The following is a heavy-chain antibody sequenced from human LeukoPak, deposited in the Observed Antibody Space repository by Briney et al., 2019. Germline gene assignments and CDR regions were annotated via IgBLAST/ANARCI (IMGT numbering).Heavy chain of an antibody. J-gene: IGHJ6*04. CDR1: GHTLTVDA. V-gene: IGHV3-23*01. CDR2: ISSSGGST. CDR3: AKDRAPMDV. Sequence: PGGSLRLPCAASGHTLTVDAMNSVCQAPGKGLEWVSFISSSGGSTYYADSVKGRFIISRDNSKNTLYLQMNSLRAEDTAVYYCAKDRAPMDVWGKGTTVTVSS.